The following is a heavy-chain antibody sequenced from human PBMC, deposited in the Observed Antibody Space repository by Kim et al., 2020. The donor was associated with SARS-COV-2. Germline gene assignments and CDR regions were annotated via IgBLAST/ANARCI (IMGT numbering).Heavy chain of an antibody. CDR3: ARHGTASSWYVYYYYGMDV. CDR1: GYSFTSYW. V-gene: IGHV5-51*01. CDR2: IYPGDSDT. J-gene: IGHJ6*02. Sequence: GESLKISCKGSGYSFTSYWIGWVRQMPGKGLEWMGIIYPGDSDTRYSPSFQGQVTISADKSISTAYLQWSSLKASDTAMYYCARHGTASSWYVYYYYGMDVWGQGTTVTVSS. D-gene: IGHD6-13*01.